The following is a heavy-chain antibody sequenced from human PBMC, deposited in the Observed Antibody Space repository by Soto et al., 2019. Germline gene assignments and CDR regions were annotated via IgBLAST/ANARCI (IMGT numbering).Heavy chain of an antibody. J-gene: IGHJ4*02. CDR2: ISSDGSNK. CDR3: AGGWYFFDY. CDR1: GFTFNNYG. Sequence: HPGGSLRLSCAASGFTFNNYGMHWARQAPGQGLEWVAGISSDGSNKYYADSVKGRFTISRDNSRNTLYLQMDSLRAEDTAVYYCAGGWYFFDYCGQGTLVTVSS. V-gene: IGHV3-30*03. D-gene: IGHD6-19*01.